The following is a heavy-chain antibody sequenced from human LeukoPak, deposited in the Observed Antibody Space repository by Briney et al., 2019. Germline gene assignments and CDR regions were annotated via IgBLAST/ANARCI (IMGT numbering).Heavy chain of an antibody. CDR1: GFIFSKYW. Sequence: GGPLRLSCAASGFIFSKYWMHWVRQAPGKGLVWVSRLNLDGTTRDYADSVKGRFTISRDNAKNTLSLQMNSLKVDDTAVYYCARESAGSYWGWGQGTLVTVSS. V-gene: IGHV3-74*01. CDR3: ARESAGSYWG. D-gene: IGHD1-26*01. J-gene: IGHJ4*02. CDR2: LNLDGTTR.